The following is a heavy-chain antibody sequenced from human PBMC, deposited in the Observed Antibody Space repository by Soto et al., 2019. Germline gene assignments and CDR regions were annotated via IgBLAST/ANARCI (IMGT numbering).Heavy chain of an antibody. V-gene: IGHV3-48*02. J-gene: IGHJ1*01. Sequence: EVQLVESGGGLVQPGGSLRLSCAASGFTFSSYSMNWVRQAPGKGLEWVSYISSSSSTIYYADSVKGRFTISRDNAKNSLYLQMNSLRDEDTAVYYCARGYECDYVALAEYFQHWGQGTLVTVSS. CDR3: ARGYECDYVALAEYFQH. CDR2: ISSSSSTI. D-gene: IGHD4-17*01. CDR1: GFTFSSYS.